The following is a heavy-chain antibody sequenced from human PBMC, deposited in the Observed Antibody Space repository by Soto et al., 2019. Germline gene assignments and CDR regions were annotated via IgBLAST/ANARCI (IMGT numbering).Heavy chain of an antibody. CDR3: ARDRTPYYGDYASYGMDV. CDR2: IYYSGST. V-gene: IGHV4-31*03. Sequence: SETLSLTCTVSGGSISSGGYYWSWIRQHPGKGLEWIGYIYYSGSTYYNPSLKSRVTISVDTSKNQFSLKLSSVTAADTAVYYCARDRTPYYGDYASYGMDVWGQGATVTVSS. D-gene: IGHD4-17*01. CDR1: GGSISSGGYY. J-gene: IGHJ6*02.